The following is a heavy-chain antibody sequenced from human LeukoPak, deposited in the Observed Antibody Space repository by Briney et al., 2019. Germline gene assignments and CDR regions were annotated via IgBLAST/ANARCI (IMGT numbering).Heavy chain of an antibody. CDR2: IYHSGST. J-gene: IGHJ5*02. CDR1: GYSISSGYY. CDR3: ARDARPMRWFDP. Sequence: SETLSLTCTVSGYSISSGYYWGWIRQPPGKGLEWIGSIYHSGSTYYNPSLKSRVTISVDTSKNQFSLKLSSVTAADTAVYYCARDARPMRWFDPWGQGTLVTVSS. V-gene: IGHV4-38-2*02.